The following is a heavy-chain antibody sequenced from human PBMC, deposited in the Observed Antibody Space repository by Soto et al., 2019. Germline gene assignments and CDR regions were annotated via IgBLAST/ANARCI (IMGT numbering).Heavy chain of an antibody. CDR3: ARDLGYYASDGCFGY. V-gene: IGHV3-11*01. J-gene: IGHJ4*02. CDR2: ISSSGDII. CDR1: GFTVSDYY. Sequence: PGGALRRSWAGAGFTVSDYYMSWNRQAPGKGLEWVSYISSSGDIIYYADSVKGRFTISRDNAKNSMYLQMNSLRAEDTAVYYCARDLGYYASDGCFGYCGQRTLVTVSS. D-gene: IGHD3-22*01.